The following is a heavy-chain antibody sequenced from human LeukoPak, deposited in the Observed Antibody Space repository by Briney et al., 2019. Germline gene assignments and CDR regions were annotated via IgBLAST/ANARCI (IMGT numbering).Heavy chain of an antibody. CDR1: GGSFSGYY. CDR2: INHSGST. V-gene: IGHV4-34*01. D-gene: IGHD5-18*01. CDR3: ARGRGTWIQLWLHAFDI. Sequence: KASETLSLTCAVYGGSFSGYYWSWIRQPPGKGLEWIGEINHSGSTNYNPSLKSRVTISVDTSKNQFSLKLSSVTAADTAVYYCARGRGTWIQLWLHAFDIWGQGTMVTVSS. J-gene: IGHJ3*02.